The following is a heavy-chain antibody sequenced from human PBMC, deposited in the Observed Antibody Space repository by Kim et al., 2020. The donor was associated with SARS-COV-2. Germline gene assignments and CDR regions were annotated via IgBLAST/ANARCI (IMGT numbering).Heavy chain of an antibody. Sequence: GGSLRLSCAASGFTFSSYAMSWVRQAPGKGLEWVAVIYSGGTSTYYAESVKGRFTISRDDSKNTLYLQMNGLRVEDTAVYYCAKDQAARKRDWYFDLWGRGILVTVSS. J-gene: IGHJ2*01. CDR1: GFTFSSYA. CDR2: IYSGGTST. D-gene: IGHD6-25*01. CDR3: AKDQAARKRDWYFDL. V-gene: IGHV3-23*03.